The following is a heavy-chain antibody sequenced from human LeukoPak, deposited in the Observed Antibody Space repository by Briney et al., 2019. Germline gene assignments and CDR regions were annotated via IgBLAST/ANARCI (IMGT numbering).Heavy chain of an antibody. CDR1: GYTFTSYD. CDR2: MNPNSGNT. D-gene: IGHD5-12*01. V-gene: IGHV1-8*01. CDR3: ARVSGYDFYYYYYYMDV. J-gene: IGHJ6*03. Sequence: ASVKVSCKASGYTFTSYDINWVRQATGQGLECMGWMNPNSGNTGYAQKFQGRVTMTRNTSISTAYMELSSLRSEDTAVYYCARVSGYDFYYYYYYMDVWGKGTTVTISS.